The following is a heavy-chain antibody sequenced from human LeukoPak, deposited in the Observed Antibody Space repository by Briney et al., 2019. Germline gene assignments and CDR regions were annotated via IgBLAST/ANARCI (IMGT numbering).Heavy chain of an antibody. Sequence: SGGALRPSLSAPGFTLSSYAMNLVRPAPGKGPGWVSAIYGSGGSTYYADSVKGRFTISRDNSKNTLYLQMNSLRAEDTAVYYCAKDSPLAVAGPHYNWFDPWGQGTLVTVSS. CDR2: IYGSGGST. CDR1: GFTLSSYA. V-gene: IGHV3-23*01. D-gene: IGHD6-19*01. CDR3: AKDSPLAVAGPHYNWFDP. J-gene: IGHJ5*02.